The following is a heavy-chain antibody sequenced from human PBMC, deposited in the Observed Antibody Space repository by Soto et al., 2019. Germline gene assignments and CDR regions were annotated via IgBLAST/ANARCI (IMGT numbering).Heavy chain of an antibody. Sequence: ASVKVSCKASGYTFTSCGINWVRQAPGQGLEWLGWISAYDGNTNYAQILQGRVSMTTDTSTNTAYMELRSLRSDDTAMYYCARGGYYDSSGSRNYYYYGMNVWGQGTTVTVSS. D-gene: IGHD3-22*01. CDR3: ARGGYYDSSGSRNYYYYGMNV. V-gene: IGHV1-18*01. CDR1: GYTFTSCG. CDR2: ISAYDGNT. J-gene: IGHJ6*02.